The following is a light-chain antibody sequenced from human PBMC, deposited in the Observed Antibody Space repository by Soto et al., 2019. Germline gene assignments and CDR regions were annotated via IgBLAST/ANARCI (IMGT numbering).Light chain of an antibody. Sequence: QSVLTQPASVSGSPGQSIAISCTGTSSDVGGYNYVSWYQQHPDKAPKLMIYDVSNRPPGVSDRFSGSKSGNTASLTISGLQAEDEADYYCCSYTSSSTYVFGTGTKLTVL. CDR3: CSYTSSSTYV. J-gene: IGLJ1*01. CDR2: DVS. CDR1: SSDVGGYNY. V-gene: IGLV2-14*01.